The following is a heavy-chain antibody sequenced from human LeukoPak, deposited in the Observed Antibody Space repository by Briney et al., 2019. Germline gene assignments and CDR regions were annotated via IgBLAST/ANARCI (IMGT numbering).Heavy chain of an antibody. D-gene: IGHD6-19*01. CDR2: IIPIFGTA. CDR3: ARGPAYSSGWYGDYYYYMDV. CDR1: GGTFSSYA. V-gene: IGHV1-69*01. J-gene: IGHJ6*03. Sequence: SVKVSCKASGGTFSSYAISWVRQAPGQGLEWMGGIIPIFGTANYAQKFQGKVTITADESTSTAYMELSSLRSEDTAVYYCARGPAYSSGWYGDYYYYMDVWGKGTTVTVSS.